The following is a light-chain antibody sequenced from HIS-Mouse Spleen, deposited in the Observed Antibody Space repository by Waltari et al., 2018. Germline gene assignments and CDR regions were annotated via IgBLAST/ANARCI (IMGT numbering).Light chain of an antibody. CDR2: KAS. CDR3: QQYNSYSPRT. V-gene: IGKV1-5*03. J-gene: IGKJ1*01. CDR1: QSISSW. Sequence: DIQMTQSPSTLSASVGDRVTITCRASQSISSWLAWYQQKPGKAPKLLIYKASSLESGVPSRFSCSGSGTEFTLTISSLQPDDFATYYCQQYNSYSPRTFGQGTKVEIK.